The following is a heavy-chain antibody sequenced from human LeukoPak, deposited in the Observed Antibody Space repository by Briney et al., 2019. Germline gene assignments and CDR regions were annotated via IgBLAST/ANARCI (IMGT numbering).Heavy chain of an antibody. CDR1: GYTFTSYG. D-gene: IGHD3-9*01. Sequence: SVKVSCKASGYTFTSYGISWVRQAPGQGLEWMGRIIPILDVTNYAQKFQGRVTITADQSTSTAYMELSSLRSEDTAVYYCARGGGVDILTGFQYWGQGTLVTVSS. V-gene: IGHV1-69*04. J-gene: IGHJ4*02. CDR2: IIPILDVT. CDR3: ARGGGVDILTGFQY.